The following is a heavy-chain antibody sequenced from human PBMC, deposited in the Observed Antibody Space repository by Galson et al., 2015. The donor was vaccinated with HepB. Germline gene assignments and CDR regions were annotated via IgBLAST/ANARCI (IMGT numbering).Heavy chain of an antibody. CDR1: GDSVSSNGAA. D-gene: IGHD2-21*02. J-gene: IGHJ3*02. CDR2: TYYRSRWYY. V-gene: IGHV6-1*01. CDR3: ARDSAIGLDACDI. Sequence: CAISGDSVSSNGAAWNWFRQSPSRGLEWLGRTYYRSRWYYDYALSVKSRITISPDTSKNQFSLQLDSVTPEDTAMYYCARDSAIGLDACDIWGQGTMVTASS.